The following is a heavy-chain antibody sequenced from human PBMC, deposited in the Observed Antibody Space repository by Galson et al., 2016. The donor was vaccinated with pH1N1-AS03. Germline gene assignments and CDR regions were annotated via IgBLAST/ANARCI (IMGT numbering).Heavy chain of an antibody. V-gene: IGHV3-23*01. J-gene: IGHJ4*02. Sequence: SLRLSCAASGFTFSRYSMGWVRQAPGKGLEWVSSLSSDGGDAYYADSVKGRFTISRDNSRDTLYVQMNSLRADDTALYYCARRDAFLSFDYWGQGTLVTVSS. CDR2: LSSDGGDA. CDR3: ARRDAFLSFDY. D-gene: IGHD3-16*02. CDR1: GFTFSRYS.